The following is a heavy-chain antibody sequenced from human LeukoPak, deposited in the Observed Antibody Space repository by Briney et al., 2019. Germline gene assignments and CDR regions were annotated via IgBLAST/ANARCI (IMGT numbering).Heavy chain of an antibody. D-gene: IGHD3-10*01. CDR1: GFPFSTYE. Sequence: PGGFLRLSCAASGFPFSTYEMSWVRQAPGKGLEWISYISSSGNTIYYADSVKGRFTISRDNAKNSLYLQMNSLRVEDTALYYCASAFYGSGSYVNWFDPWGQGTLVTVSS. CDR3: ASAFYGSGSYVNWFDP. V-gene: IGHV3-48*03. CDR2: ISSSGNTI. J-gene: IGHJ5*02.